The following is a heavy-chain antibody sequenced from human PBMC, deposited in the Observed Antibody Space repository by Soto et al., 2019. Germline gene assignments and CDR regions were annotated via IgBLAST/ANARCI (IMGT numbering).Heavy chain of an antibody. Sequence: QVQLQQWGAGLLKPSETLSLTCAVYGGSFSGYYWSWIRQPPWKGLEWIGEINHSGSTNYNPSLKSRVTISVDTSKNQFSLKLSSVTAADTAVYYCARRKQWLVRNWFDPWGQGTLVTVSS. CDR2: INHSGST. CDR3: ARRKQWLVRNWFDP. CDR1: GGSFSGYY. J-gene: IGHJ5*02. V-gene: IGHV4-34*01. D-gene: IGHD6-19*01.